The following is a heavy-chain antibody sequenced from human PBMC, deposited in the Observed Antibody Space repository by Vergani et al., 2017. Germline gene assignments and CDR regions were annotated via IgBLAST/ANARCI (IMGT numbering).Heavy chain of an antibody. V-gene: IGHV3-30*18. D-gene: IGHD3-22*01. CDR1: GFTFSSYA. CDR3: AKHNYYDSSGYY. CDR2: ISYDGSNK. J-gene: IGHJ4*02. Sequence: VQLLESGGGLVQPGGSLRLSCAASGFTFSSYAMSWVRQAPGKGLEWVAVISYDGSNKYYADSVKGRFTISRDNSKNTLYLQMNSLRAEDTAVYYCAKHNYYDSSGYYWGQGTLVTVSS.